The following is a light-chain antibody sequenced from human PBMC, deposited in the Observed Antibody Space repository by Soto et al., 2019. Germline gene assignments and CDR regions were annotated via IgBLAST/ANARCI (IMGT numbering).Light chain of an antibody. Sequence: DIQMTQSPSSVAASVGDRVTITCRASQSISSWLAWYQQKPGRAPKLLIYDASSLQSGDPSRFSGSGSGTDFTLTISSLQPEDFATYYCQQANSFSYTFGQGTKLEIK. CDR1: QSISSW. V-gene: IGKV1-12*01. J-gene: IGKJ2*01. CDR3: QQANSFSYT. CDR2: DAS.